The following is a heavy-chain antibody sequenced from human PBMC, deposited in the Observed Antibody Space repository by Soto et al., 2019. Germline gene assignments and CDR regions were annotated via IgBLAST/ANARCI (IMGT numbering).Heavy chain of an antibody. CDR1: GYTHTELS. J-gene: IGHJ5*02. V-gene: IGHV1-24*01. D-gene: IGHD2-2*01. CDR2: FDPEDGET. Sequence: ASVKVSCKVSGYTHTELSMHWVRQAPGKGLEWMGGFDPEDGETIYAQKFQGRVTMTEDTSTDTAYMELSSLRSEDTAVYYCATRPGYCSSTSCYFWFDPWGQGTLVTVSS. CDR3: ATRPGYCSSTSCYFWFDP.